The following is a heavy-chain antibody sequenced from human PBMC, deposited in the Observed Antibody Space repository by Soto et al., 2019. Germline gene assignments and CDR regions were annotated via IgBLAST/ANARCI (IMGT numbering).Heavy chain of an antibody. CDR3: ASLGTTVTSFDY. Sequence: PSETLSLTCNVSIDSMDNFYWNWIRQPPGKGLEWIGNIYYTGRTNYNPSLKSRLSISIDTSKKQFSLQLSSVTAADTAIYYCASLGTTVTSFDYWGQGTLVTVSS. V-gene: IGHV4-59*12. CDR1: IDSMDNFY. D-gene: IGHD4-17*01. CDR2: IYYTGRT. J-gene: IGHJ4*02.